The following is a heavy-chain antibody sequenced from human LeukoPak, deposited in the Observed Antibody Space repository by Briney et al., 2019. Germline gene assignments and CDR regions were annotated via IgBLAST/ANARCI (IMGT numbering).Heavy chain of an antibody. CDR1: GYTFTSYG. CDR2: ISAYNGNT. CDR3: ARGDLSGSYLY. V-gene: IGHV1-18*01. Sequence: VASVKVSCKASGYTFTSYGISWMRQAPGQGLEWMGWISAYNGNTNYAQKLQGRVTMTTDTSTGTAYMELRSLRSDDTAVYYCARGDLSGSYLYWGQGTLVTVSS. J-gene: IGHJ4*02. D-gene: IGHD1-26*01.